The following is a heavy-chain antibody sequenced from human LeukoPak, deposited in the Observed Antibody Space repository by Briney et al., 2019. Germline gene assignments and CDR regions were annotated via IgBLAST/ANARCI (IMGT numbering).Heavy chain of an antibody. J-gene: IGHJ4*02. Sequence: GGSLRLSCAASGFTFSSYAMSWVRQAPGKGLEWVSAISGSGGSTYYADSVKGRFTISRDNSKNTLYLQMNSLRAEDTAVYYCAEGGSGSYYTRFDYWGQGTLVIVFS. CDR2: ISGSGGST. D-gene: IGHD3-10*01. V-gene: IGHV3-23*01. CDR1: GFTFSSYA. CDR3: AEGGSGSYYTRFDY.